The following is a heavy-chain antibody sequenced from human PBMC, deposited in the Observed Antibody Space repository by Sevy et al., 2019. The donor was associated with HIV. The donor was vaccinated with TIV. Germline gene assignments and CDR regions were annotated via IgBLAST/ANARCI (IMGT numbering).Heavy chain of an antibody. V-gene: IGHV1-18*04. CDR2: ISAYNGNT. CDR1: GYTFTSYG. CDR3: ARGPDILTGYDSHKYYYYYMDV. D-gene: IGHD3-9*01. J-gene: IGHJ6*03. Sequence: ASVKVSCKASGYTFTSYGISWVRQAPGQGLEWMGWISAYNGNTNYAQKLQGRVTMTTDTSTSTAYMELRSLRSDDTAVYYCARGPDILTGYDSHKYYYYYMDVWGKGTTVTVSS.